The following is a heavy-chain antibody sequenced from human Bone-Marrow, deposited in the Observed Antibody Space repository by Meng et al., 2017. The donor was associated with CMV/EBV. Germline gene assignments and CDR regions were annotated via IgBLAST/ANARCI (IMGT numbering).Heavy chain of an antibody. CDR1: GGSFSGYY. D-gene: IGHD6-13*01. CDR2: IYYSGST. J-gene: IGHJ4*02. CDR3: ARYPSSSSGYFFDY. V-gene: IGHV4-59*01. Sequence: SETLSLTCAVYGGSFSGYYWSWIRQPPGKGLEWIGYIYYSGSTNYNPSLKSRVTISVDTSKNQFSLKLSSVTAADTAVYYCARYPSSSSGYFFDYWGQGTLVTVSS.